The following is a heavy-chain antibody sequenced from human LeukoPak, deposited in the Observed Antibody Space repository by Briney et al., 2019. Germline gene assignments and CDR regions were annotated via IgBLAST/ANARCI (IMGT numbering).Heavy chain of an antibody. CDR3: ARGFSSNPDY. CDR1: GFTFSSYA. J-gene: IGHJ4*02. V-gene: IGHV3-64*01. Sequence: GGSLRLSCAASGFTFSSYAMHWVRQAPGKGLEYVSAISSNGGSTYYANSVKGRFTISRDNSKNTLYLQMGSLRAEDMAVYYCARGFSSNPDYWGQGTLVTVST. CDR2: ISSNGGST. D-gene: IGHD6-19*01.